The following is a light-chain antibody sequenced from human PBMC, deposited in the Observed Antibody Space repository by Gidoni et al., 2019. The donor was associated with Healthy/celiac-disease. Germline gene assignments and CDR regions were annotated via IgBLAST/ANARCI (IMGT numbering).Light chain of an antibody. V-gene: IGKV2-28*01. CDR3: MQALQTPPYT. Sequence: DIVMTQSLLSLPVTPGEPASISCRSSQSLLHSNGYNYLDWYLQKPGQSPQLLIYLGSNRASGVPDRFSGSGSGTDCTLKISRVEAEDVGVYYCMQALQTPPYTFGQGTKLEIK. CDR2: LGS. CDR1: QSLLHSNGYNY. J-gene: IGKJ2*01.